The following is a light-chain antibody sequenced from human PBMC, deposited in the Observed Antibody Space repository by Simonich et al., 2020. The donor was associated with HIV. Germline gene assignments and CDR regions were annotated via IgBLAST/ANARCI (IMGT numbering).Light chain of an antibody. V-gene: IGLV2-14*03. Sequence: QSALTQPASVSGSPGQSITISCTGTSSDIGGYNFVYWYQQYPGKAPKLMIYDVSNRPSGVSNRFSGSKSGNTASLTISGLQAEDEADYYCSSYTSSSTVVFGGETKLTVL. J-gene: IGLJ3*02. CDR2: DVS. CDR1: SSDIGGYNF. CDR3: SSYTSSSTVV.